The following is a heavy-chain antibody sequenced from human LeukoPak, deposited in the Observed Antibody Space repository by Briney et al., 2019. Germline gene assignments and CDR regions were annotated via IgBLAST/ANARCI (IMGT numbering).Heavy chain of an antibody. Sequence: GGSLRLSCAASGFTFSSYGMSWVRQAPGKGLEWVSGMSGSAGSTSYADSVKGRFTISRDNSKNTVHLQMDSLRAEDSAVYYCAKNAGYSYGLYYFDYWGQGTLVTVSS. V-gene: IGHV3-23*01. CDR3: AKNAGYSYGLYYFDY. CDR1: GFTFSSYG. J-gene: IGHJ4*02. D-gene: IGHD5-18*01. CDR2: MSGSAGST.